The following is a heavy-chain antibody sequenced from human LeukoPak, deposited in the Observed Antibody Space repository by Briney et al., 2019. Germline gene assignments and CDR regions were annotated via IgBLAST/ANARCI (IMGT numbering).Heavy chain of an antibody. CDR2: INHSGST. CDR1: GGSFSSGSYY. V-gene: IGHV4-39*07. D-gene: IGHD5-24*01. J-gene: IGHJ4*02. CDR3: ARGLGRGYKNDY. Sequence: SETLSLTCTVSGGSFSSGSYYWSWIRQPPGKGLEWIGEINHSGSTNYNPSLKSRVTISVDTSKNQFSLKLSSVTAADTAVYYCARGLGRGYKNDYWGQGTLVTVSS.